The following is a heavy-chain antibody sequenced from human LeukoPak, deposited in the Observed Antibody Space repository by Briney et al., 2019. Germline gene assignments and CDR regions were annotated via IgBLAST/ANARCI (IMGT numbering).Heavy chain of an antibody. D-gene: IGHD1-14*01. J-gene: IGHJ4*02. CDR1: GFTVSSNY. Sequence: GGSLRLSCAASGFTVSSNYMSWVRQAPGKGLEWVSYISSSGSTIYYADSVKGRFTISRDNAKNSLYLQMNSLRAEDTAVYYCARDRPTTLSYYFDYWGQGTLVTVSS. V-gene: IGHV3-11*04. CDR3: ARDRPTTLSYYFDY. CDR2: ISSSGSTI.